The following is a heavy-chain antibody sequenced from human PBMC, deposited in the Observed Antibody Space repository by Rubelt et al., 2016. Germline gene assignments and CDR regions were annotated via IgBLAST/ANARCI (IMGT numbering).Heavy chain of an antibody. J-gene: IGHJ4*02. CDR3: AREGWT. Sequence: GGSLRLSCAASGFTFSNAWMTWVRQAPGKGLEWVGRIKRKSDVGTTDYAAPVKGRFTISRDDSKNTLYLQMNSLKTEDTGVYYCAREGWTWGQGTLVTVSS. D-gene: IGHD6-19*01. CDR1: GFTFSNAW. CDR2: IKRKSDVGTT. V-gene: IGHV3-15*01.